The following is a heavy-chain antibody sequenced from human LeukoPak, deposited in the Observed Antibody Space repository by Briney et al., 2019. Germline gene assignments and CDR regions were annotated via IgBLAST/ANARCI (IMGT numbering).Heavy chain of an antibody. CDR2: IYYSGST. D-gene: IGHD4-23*01. CDR3: ARVGVDYSGNIIKYFYDY. V-gene: IGHV4-59*01. Sequence: SETLSLTCTVSGGSISSYYWSWIRQPPGKGLEWIGYIYYSGSTNYNPSLKSRVTISVDTSKNQFSLKLSSVTAADTAVYYCARVGVDYSGNIIKYFYDYWGPGTLVTVSS. CDR1: GGSISSYY. J-gene: IGHJ4*02.